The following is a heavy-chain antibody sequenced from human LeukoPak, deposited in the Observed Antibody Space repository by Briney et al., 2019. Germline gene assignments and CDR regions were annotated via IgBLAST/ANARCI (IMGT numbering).Heavy chain of an antibody. Sequence: PGGSLRLSCAASGFTVSSNYMSWVRQAPGKGLEWVANIKQDGSEKYYVDSVKGRFTISRDNAKNSLYLQMNSLRAEDTAVYYCARAGRYYDSSRWSDAFDIWGQGTMVTVSS. CDR2: IKQDGSEK. D-gene: IGHD3-22*01. CDR1: GFTVSSNY. J-gene: IGHJ3*02. CDR3: ARAGRYYDSSRWSDAFDI. V-gene: IGHV3-7*01.